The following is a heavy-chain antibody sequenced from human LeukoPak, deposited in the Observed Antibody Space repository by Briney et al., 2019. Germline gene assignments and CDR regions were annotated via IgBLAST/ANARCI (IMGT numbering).Heavy chain of an antibody. V-gene: IGHV4-34*01. Sequence: SETLSLTCAVYGGSFSGYYWSWIRQPPGKGLEWIGEINHSGSTNYNPSLKSRATVSVDTSKNQFSLTLNSVTAADTAVYFCARGMAGDYDHNWFDSWGQGTLVTVSS. CDR3: ARGMAGDYDHNWFDS. CDR2: INHSGST. J-gene: IGHJ5*01. CDR1: GGSFSGYY. D-gene: IGHD4-17*01.